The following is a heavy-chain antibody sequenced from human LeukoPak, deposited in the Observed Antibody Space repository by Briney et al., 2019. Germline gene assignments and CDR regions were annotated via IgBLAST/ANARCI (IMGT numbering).Heavy chain of an antibody. CDR3: ARGRYYDSSGYRVDFDY. D-gene: IGHD3-22*01. Sequence: PGGSLRLSCAASGFTFSSYAMSWVRQAPGKGLEWVSAVSGSGGSTYYADSVKGRFTISRDNSKNTLYLQMNSLRAEDTAVYYCARGRYYDSSGYRVDFDYWGQGTLVTVSS. J-gene: IGHJ4*02. V-gene: IGHV3-23*01. CDR2: VSGSGGST. CDR1: GFTFSSYA.